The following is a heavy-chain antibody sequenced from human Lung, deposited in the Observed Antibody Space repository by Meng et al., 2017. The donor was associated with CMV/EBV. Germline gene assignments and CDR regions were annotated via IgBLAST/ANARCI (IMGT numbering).Heavy chain of an antibody. CDR2: INPNSGGT. CDR3: ARESSNGYFDY. D-gene: IGHD2-8*01. V-gene: IGHV1-2*02. J-gene: IGHJ4*02. Sequence: ASXXVYCKASGYTFTGYYMHWVRQAPGQGLEWMGWINPNSGGTNYAQKFQGRVTMTRDTSISTAYMELSRLRSDDTAVYYCARESSNGYFDYWGQGTLVTVSS. CDR1: GYTFTGYY.